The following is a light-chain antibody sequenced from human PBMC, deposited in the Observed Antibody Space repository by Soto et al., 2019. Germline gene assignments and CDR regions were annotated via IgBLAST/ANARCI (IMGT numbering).Light chain of an antibody. V-gene: IGLV1-44*01. CDR3: AAWDDSLNGSYV. Sequence: QSALTQPPSTSGTPGQRVTISCSGSRSNIGSNTVTWYQQLPGTAPKLLIYSNHQRPSGVPDRFSGSKSGTSASLSISGLQSEDEADYYCAAWDDSLNGSYVFGTGTKVTVL. J-gene: IGLJ1*01. CDR1: RSNIGSNT. CDR2: SNH.